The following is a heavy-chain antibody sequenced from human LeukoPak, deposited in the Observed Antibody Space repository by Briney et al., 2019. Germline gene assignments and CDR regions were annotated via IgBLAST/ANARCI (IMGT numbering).Heavy chain of an antibody. D-gene: IGHD6-19*01. CDR3: ARRVAVAGHLYWYFDL. J-gene: IGHJ2*01. CDR1: GYSFTSYW. V-gene: IGHV5-51*01. CDR2: FYPGDSDT. Sequence: KDGESLKISCKGSGYSFTSYWIGWVRQMPGKGMEWMGIFYPGDSDTRYSPSFQGQVTISADKSISTAYLQWSSLKASDTAMYYCARRVAVAGHLYWYFDLWGRGTLVTVSS.